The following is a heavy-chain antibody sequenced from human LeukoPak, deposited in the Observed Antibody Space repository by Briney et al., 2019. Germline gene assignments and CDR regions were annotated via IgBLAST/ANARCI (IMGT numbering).Heavy chain of an antibody. D-gene: IGHD3-22*01. CDR3: AKERLSSGYFDY. V-gene: IGHV3-23*01. CDR1: GFTFSTYA. J-gene: IGHJ4*02. Sequence: PGGSLRLSCAASGFTFSTYAMSWVRQAPGKGLEWVSAISGSGGRTYYADSVKGRFTISRDNSKNTPYLQMNSLRAEDTAVYYCAKERLSSGYFDYWGQGTLVTVSS. CDR2: ISGSGGRT.